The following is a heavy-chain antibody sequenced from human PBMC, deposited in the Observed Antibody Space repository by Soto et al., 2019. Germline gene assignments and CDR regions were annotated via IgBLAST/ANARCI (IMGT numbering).Heavy chain of an antibody. J-gene: IGHJ4*02. D-gene: IGHD4-17*01. CDR2: IYHSGST. V-gene: IGHV4-4*02. Sequence: PSETLSLTCGVSGDSISSSNWWSWVRQRPGKGLEWLGEIYHSGSTNYNPSLKSRVTISLDKSKNQFSLKLNSVTAADTAVYYCARGNYGDYLTTFDYWGQGTLVTVSS. CDR1: GDSISSSNW. CDR3: ARGNYGDYLTTFDY.